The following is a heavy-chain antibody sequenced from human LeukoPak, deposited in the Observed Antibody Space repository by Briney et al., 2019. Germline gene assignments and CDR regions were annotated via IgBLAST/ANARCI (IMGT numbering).Heavy chain of an antibody. J-gene: IGHJ3*02. D-gene: IGHD3-22*01. CDR1: GFTFSSYA. V-gene: IGHV3-30-3*01. CDR3: ARDSSGYYFDDAFDI. CDR2: ISYDGSNK. Sequence: GRSLRLSCAASGFTFSSYAMHWVRQAPGKGLEWVAVISYDGSNKYYADSVKGRFTISRDNSKNTLYPQMNSLRAEDTAVYYCARDSSGYYFDDAFDIWGQGTMVTVSS.